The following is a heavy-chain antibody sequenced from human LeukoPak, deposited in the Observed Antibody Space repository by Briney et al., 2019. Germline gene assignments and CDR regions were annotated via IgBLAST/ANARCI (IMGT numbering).Heavy chain of an antibody. CDR3: ATAGYSSNWLEYLQH. CDR1: SGSISSYY. D-gene: IGHD6-13*01. Sequence: SETLSLTCTVSSGSISSYYWSWIRQPPGKGLEWIGYIYYSGSTNYNPSLKSRVTISVDTSKNQFSLKLSSVTAADTAVYYCATAGYSSNWLEYLQHWGQGTLVTVSS. J-gene: IGHJ1*01. CDR2: IYYSGST. V-gene: IGHV4-59*01.